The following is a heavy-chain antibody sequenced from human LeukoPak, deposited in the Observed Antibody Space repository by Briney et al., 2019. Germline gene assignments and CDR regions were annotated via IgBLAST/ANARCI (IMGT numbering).Heavy chain of an antibody. V-gene: IGHV4-34*01. CDR3: ARGGFLKVDY. CDR1: GGSFSGYY. Sequence: PSETLSLTCAVYGGSFSGYYWSWIRQPPGKGLEWIGEINHSGSTNYNPSLKSRVTISVDTSKNRFSLKLSSVTAADTAVYYCARGGFLKVDYWGQGTLVTVSS. D-gene: IGHD3-3*01. CDR2: INHSGST. J-gene: IGHJ4*02.